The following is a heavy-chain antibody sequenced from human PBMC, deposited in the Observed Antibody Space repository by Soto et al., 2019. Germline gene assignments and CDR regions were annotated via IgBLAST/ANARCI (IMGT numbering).Heavy chain of an antibody. CDR3: ASSELLSGMDV. CDR2: INSDGSST. CDR1: WVTVRNFG. Sequence: AASWVTVRNFGVHVVLQAPGKGLVWVSRINSDGSSTSYADSVKGRFTISRDNAKNTLHLQMNSLRAEDTAVYYCASSELLSGMDVWGQGTTVTVSS. J-gene: IGHJ6*02. D-gene: IGHD1-26*01. V-gene: IGHV3-74*01.